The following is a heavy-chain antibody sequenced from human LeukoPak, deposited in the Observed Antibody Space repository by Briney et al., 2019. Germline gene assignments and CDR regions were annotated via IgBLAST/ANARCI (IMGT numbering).Heavy chain of an antibody. Sequence: GESLKISCKGSGYSFTSYWIGWVRQMPGKGLEWMGIIYPDDSDTRYSPSIQGQVTISADKSISTAYLQWSSLKASDTAMYYCARLPSYYYDSSGYPPDYWGQGTLVTVSS. CDR1: GYSFTSYW. CDR2: IYPDDSDT. CDR3: ARLPSYYYDSSGYPPDY. J-gene: IGHJ4*02. D-gene: IGHD3-22*01. V-gene: IGHV5-51*01.